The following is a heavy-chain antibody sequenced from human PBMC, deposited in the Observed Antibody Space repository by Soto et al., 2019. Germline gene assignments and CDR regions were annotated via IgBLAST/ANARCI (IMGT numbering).Heavy chain of an antibody. CDR1: VEPMTGGYY. CDR3: TRGWYYFDV. D-gene: IGHD2-15*01. V-gene: IGHV4-38-2*01. Sequence: SETLSLTCDVSVEPMTGGYYWGWIRQSPGKGLEWIGSIYYGGTTYYNPSLRSRLAISIDTSKNQFSLRLSSVTAADTALYYCTRGWYYFDVWGQGSLVTVSS. CDR2: IYYGGTT. J-gene: IGHJ4*02.